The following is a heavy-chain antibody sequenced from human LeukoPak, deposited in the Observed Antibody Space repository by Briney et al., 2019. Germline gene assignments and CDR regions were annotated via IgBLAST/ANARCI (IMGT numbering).Heavy chain of an antibody. D-gene: IGHD4-17*01. Sequence: SETLSLTCAVYGGSFSGYYWSRIRQPPGKGLEWNGEINHSGSTNYNPSLKSRVTISVDTSKNQFSLKLSSVTAADTAVYYCARGLGSIYGDYGIPYTDWGQGTLVTVSS. V-gene: IGHV4-34*01. CDR2: INHSGST. CDR1: GGSFSGYY. CDR3: ARGLGSIYGDYGIPYTD. J-gene: IGHJ4*02.